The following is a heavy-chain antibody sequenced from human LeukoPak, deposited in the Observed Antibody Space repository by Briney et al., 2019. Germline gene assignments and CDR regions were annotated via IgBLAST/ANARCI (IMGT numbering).Heavy chain of an antibody. CDR3: AKDLDGF. CDR1: GFTFSTYA. CDR2: ISGSSRHT. V-gene: IGHV3-23*01. D-gene: IGHD6-25*01. J-gene: IGHJ4*02. Sequence: GGSLRLSCAASGFTFSTYAMSWVRQAPGKGLEWDSIISGSSRHTYYADSVKGRFTISRDNSKNTLYLQMTSLRAEDTAVYYCAKDLDGFWGQGTLVTVSS.